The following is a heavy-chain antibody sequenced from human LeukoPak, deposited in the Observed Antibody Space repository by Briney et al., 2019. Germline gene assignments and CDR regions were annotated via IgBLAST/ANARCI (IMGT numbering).Heavy chain of an antibody. CDR1: GFTFSSYS. D-gene: IGHD3-22*01. CDR3: AKEDYYYDSSGPSFDY. J-gene: IGHJ4*02. CDR2: ISGSGGST. Sequence: PGGSLRLSCAASGFTFSSYSMNWVRQAPGKGLEWVSAISGSGGSTYYADSVKGRFTISRDDSKNTLYLQMNSLRAEDTAVYYCAKEDYYYDSSGPSFDYWGQGTLVTVSS. V-gene: IGHV3-23*01.